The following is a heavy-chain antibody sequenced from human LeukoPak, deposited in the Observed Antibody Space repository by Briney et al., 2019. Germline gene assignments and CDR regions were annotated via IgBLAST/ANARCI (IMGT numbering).Heavy chain of an antibody. J-gene: IGHJ5*02. CDR1: GFTFSRYA. Sequence: GRSLRLSCAASGFTFSRYAFHWVRQAPGKGLDWVAFTSYDGTTKYYAESVKGRFTISRDNAKNSLFLQMDSLRAEDTAMYYCARDFAFSYPWGQGTLVTVSS. D-gene: IGHD3-3*01. CDR2: TSYDGTTK. V-gene: IGHV3-30*04. CDR3: ARDFAFSYP.